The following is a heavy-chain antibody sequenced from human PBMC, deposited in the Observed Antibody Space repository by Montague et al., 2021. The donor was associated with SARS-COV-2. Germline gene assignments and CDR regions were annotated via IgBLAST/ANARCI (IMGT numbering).Heavy chain of an antibody. Sequence: SLRLSCAASGFTFSSYAMSWVRQAPGKGLEWASVIYSGGSSTYYADSVKGRFTISRDNSKNTLYLQMNSLRAEDTAVYYCATTTGLGSWGQGTLVTVSS. CDR1: GFTFSSYA. CDR3: ATTTGLGS. CDR2: IYSGGSST. D-gene: IGHD4-17*01. V-gene: IGHV3-23*03. J-gene: IGHJ5*02.